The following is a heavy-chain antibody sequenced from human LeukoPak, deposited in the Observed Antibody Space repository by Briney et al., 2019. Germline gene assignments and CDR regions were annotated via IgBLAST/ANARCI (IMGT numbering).Heavy chain of an antibody. V-gene: IGHV4-4*07. Sequence: PSETLSLTCTVSGGSISSYYWNWIRQPAGKGLEWIGHIYTSGGTNYNPSLKSRVTMSVDTSKSQFSLKLTSMTAADTAIYFCARGGYGDYGRNAYDIWGQGTMVTVSS. CDR1: GGSISSYY. J-gene: IGHJ3*02. CDR2: IYTSGGT. D-gene: IGHD4-17*01. CDR3: ARGGYGDYGRNAYDI.